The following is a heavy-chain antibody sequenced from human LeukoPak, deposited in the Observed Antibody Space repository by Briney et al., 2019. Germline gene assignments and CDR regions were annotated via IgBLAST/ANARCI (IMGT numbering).Heavy chain of an antibody. J-gene: IGHJ6*03. CDR1: GFTFSSYS. Sequence: PGGSPRLSCAASGFTFSSYSMNWVRQAPGKGLEWVSSISSSSSYIYYADSVKGRFTISRDNAKNSLYLQMNSLRAEDTAVYYCARDRETTVTFPHYMDVWGKGTTVTVSS. CDR2: ISSSSSYI. V-gene: IGHV3-21*01. CDR3: ARDRETTVTFPHYMDV. D-gene: IGHD4-11*01.